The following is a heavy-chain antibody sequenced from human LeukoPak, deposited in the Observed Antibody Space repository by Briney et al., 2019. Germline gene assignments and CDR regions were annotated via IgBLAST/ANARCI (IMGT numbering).Heavy chain of an antibody. V-gene: IGHV4-34*01. Sequence: SETLSLTCAVYGGPFSGYYWSWIRQPPGKGLEWIGEINHSGSTNYNPSLKSRVTISVDTSKNQFSLKLSSVTAADTAVYSCARMNCSSTSCYHFDYWGQGTLVTVSS. CDR2: INHSGST. CDR1: GGPFSGYY. J-gene: IGHJ4*02. CDR3: ARMNCSSTSCYHFDY. D-gene: IGHD2-2*01.